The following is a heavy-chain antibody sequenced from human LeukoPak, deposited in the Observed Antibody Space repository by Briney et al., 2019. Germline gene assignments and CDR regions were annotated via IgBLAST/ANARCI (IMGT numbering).Heavy chain of an antibody. V-gene: IGHV4-30-4*01. D-gene: IGHD2-15*01. CDR3: AREQVAASDYYYYGTDV. Sequence: SQTLSLTCTVSGGSISSGDYYWRWLRQPPGKGLEWIGYIYYSGSTYYNPSLKSRVTISVDTSKNQFSLKLSSVTAADTTVYYCAREQVAASDYYYYGTDVWGQGTTVTVSS. CDR2: IYYSGST. CDR1: GGSISSGDYY. J-gene: IGHJ6*02.